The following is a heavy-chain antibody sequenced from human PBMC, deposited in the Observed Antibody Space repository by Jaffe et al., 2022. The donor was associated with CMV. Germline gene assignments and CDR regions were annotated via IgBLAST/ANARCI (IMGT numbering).Heavy chain of an antibody. Sequence: EVQLVESGGGLVQPGGSLRLSCAASGFSFSSYEMNWVRQAPGKGLEWVSYIFASGETIYYADSVKGRFTISRDNAKNSLDLQMNSLRAEDTAIYYCAREIGTQIDCWGQGTLVIVSS. V-gene: IGHV3-48*03. CDR2: IFASGETI. CDR1: GFSFSSYE. D-gene: IGHD1-26*01. J-gene: IGHJ4*02. CDR3: AREIGTQIDC.